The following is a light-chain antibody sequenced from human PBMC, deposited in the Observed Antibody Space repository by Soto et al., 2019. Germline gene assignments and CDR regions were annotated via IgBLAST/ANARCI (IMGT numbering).Light chain of an antibody. CDR2: DAY. Sequence: EVLLTQSPDTLSLSLGERATLSCRASQNVSSSYLAWYAKKPGQAPTLLMYDAYKRATGIPARFSGSGSGTDFTLTISSLEPEDFAVYSCRQRDIWPWPFGQGTKVDIK. CDR3: RQRDIWPWP. CDR1: QNVSSSY. V-gene: IGKV3-11*01. J-gene: IGKJ1*01.